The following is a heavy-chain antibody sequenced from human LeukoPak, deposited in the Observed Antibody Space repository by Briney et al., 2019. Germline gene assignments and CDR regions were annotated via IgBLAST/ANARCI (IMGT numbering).Heavy chain of an antibody. J-gene: IGHJ4*02. CDR3: ARDTDFSIDY. CDR2: INTRSGDA. Sequence: GASVKVSCKASGYTFTNYGIAWVRQAPGQGLEWMGWINTRSGDAQLAHSLQARVTMTTDTSTSTASMELGSLGSDDTAVYYCARDTDFSIDYWGQGSLVTVSP. CDR1: GYTFTNYG. V-gene: IGHV1-18*01. D-gene: IGHD2/OR15-2a*01.